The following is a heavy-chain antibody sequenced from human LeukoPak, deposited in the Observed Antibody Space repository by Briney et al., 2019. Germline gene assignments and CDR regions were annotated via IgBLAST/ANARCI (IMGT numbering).Heavy chain of an antibody. J-gene: IGHJ4*02. CDR3: AKDMTTDDY. CDR2: ISSSGSTI. CDR1: GFTSSSYE. D-gene: IGHD4-17*01. Sequence: PGGSLRLSCAASGFTSSSYEMNWVRQAPGKGLEWVSYISSSGSTIYYADSVKGRFTISRDNAKNSLYLQMNSLRAEDTAVYYCAKDMTTDDYWGQGTLVTVSS. V-gene: IGHV3-48*03.